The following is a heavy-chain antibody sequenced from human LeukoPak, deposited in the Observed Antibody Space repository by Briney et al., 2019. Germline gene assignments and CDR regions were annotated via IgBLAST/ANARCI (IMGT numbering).Heavy chain of an antibody. Sequence: SETLSLTCTVSGGSISSSSYYWGWIRQPPGKGLEWIGIIYYSGSTYYNPSLKSRVTMSADTSKNQFSLNLRSVTAADTAVYYCARPIFWNIDAFDIWGPGTMVTVSS. V-gene: IGHV4-39*07. CDR2: IYYSGST. D-gene: IGHD1-1*01. CDR1: GGSISSSSYY. J-gene: IGHJ3*02. CDR3: ARPIFWNIDAFDI.